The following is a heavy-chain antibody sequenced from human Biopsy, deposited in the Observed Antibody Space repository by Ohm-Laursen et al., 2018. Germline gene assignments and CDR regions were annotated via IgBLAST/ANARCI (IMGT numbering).Heavy chain of an antibody. D-gene: IGHD1-1*01. CDR1: GFTFRDYP. Sequence: SPRLSCAASGFTFRDYPMNWVRQAPGKGLEWVSIIYSGGNTYYADSVKGRFTISRDNSKNTVYLQMNSLRAEDTAVYYCARDPRDGRTGKSTKDALDIWGQGTMVTVSS. J-gene: IGHJ3*02. CDR3: ARDPRDGRTGKSTKDALDI. CDR2: IYSGGNT. V-gene: IGHV3-53*01.